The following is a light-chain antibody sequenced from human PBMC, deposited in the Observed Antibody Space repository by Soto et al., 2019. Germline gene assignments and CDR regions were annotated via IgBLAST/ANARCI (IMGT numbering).Light chain of an antibody. V-gene: IGKV4-1*01. Sequence: DIVMTQPPDALAVSLRERATISCKSSQSFLYSSNNKNYLAWYQQKPGQPPKLXIYWASTRESGVPDRFSGSGSGTDFTLTISSLQAEDVAVYYCQQYYSTPQTFGQGTKVDI. CDR1: QSFLYSSNNKNY. CDR2: WAS. CDR3: QQYYSTPQT. J-gene: IGKJ1*01.